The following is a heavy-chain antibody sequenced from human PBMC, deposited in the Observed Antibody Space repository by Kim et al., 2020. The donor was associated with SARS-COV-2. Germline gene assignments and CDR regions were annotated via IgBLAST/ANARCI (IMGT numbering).Heavy chain of an antibody. J-gene: IGHJ4*02. CDR3: ARTTSGSYWGTFDY. D-gene: IGHD3-10*01. CDR2: ISYDGSNK. Sequence: GGSLRLSCAASGFTFSSYAMHWVRQAPGKGLEWVAVISYDGSNKYYADSVKGRFTISRDNSKNTLYLQMNSLIAEDTAVYYCARTTSGSYWGTFDYWGQGTLVTVSS. CDR1: GFTFSSYA. V-gene: IGHV3-30*04.